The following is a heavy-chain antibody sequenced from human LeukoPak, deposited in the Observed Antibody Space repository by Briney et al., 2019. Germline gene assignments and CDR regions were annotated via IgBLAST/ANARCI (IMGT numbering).Heavy chain of an antibody. J-gene: IGHJ5*02. Sequence: GGSLRLSCAASGFTFSTYAMTWVRQAPGKGLEWVSSITGSGDGTSAADSVTGWFSISRDNSKSTLYLQMNSLRAEDTAVYYCAGEYCSSTSCPNWFDPWGQGTLVTVSS. CDR2: ITGSGDGT. CDR3: AGEYCSSTSCPNWFDP. D-gene: IGHD2-2*01. CDR1: GFTFSTYA. V-gene: IGHV3-23*01.